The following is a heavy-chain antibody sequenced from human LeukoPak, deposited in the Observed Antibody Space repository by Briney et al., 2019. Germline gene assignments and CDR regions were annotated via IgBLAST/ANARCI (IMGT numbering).Heavy chain of an antibody. V-gene: IGHV4-4*07. D-gene: IGHD3-22*01. CDR3: ASHMRGSGYNAAFDY. J-gene: IGHJ4*02. Sequence: SETLSLTCTVSGGPISSYYWSWIRQPAGKGLEWIGRIYTSGSTNYNPSLKSRVTMSVDTSKNQFSLKLSSVTAADTAVYYCASHMRGSGYNAAFDYWGQGTLVTVSS. CDR1: GGPISSYY. CDR2: IYTSGST.